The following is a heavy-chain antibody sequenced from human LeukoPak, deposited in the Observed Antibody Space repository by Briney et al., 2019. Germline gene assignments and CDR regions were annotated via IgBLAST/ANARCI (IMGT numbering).Heavy chain of an antibody. CDR2: IYHSGST. CDR3: ARAYDFWSGYPYNWFDP. J-gene: IGHJ5*02. V-gene: IGHV4-59*01. CDR1: GGSISSYY. Sequence: PSETLSLTCTVSGGSISSYYWSWIRQPPGKGLEWIGYIYHSGSTNYNPSLKSRVTISVDTSKNQFSLKLSSVTAADTAVYYCARAYDFWSGYPYNWFDPWGQGTLVTVSS. D-gene: IGHD3-3*01.